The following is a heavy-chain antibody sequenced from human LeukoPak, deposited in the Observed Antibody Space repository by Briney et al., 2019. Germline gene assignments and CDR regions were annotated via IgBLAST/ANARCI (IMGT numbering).Heavy chain of an antibody. D-gene: IGHD3-22*01. CDR1: GYTFTSYD. Sequence: ASVKVSCKASGYTFTSYDFNWVRQATGQGLGWMGWMNPNSGNTGYAQKFLGGVTMTRNTSISTAYMELSSLRSEDTAVYYCARGMGSGSYSAAYYFDYWGQGTLVTVSS. CDR2: MNPNSGNT. J-gene: IGHJ4*02. CDR3: ARGMGSGSYSAAYYFDY. V-gene: IGHV1-8*01.